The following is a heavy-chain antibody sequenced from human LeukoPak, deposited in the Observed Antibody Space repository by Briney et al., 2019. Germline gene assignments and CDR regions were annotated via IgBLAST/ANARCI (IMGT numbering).Heavy chain of an antibody. CDR3: ARDGIVDSSSWPYYYYYYMDV. D-gene: IGHD6-13*01. CDR2: ISRSSTDI. V-gene: IGHV3-21*04. J-gene: IGHJ6*03. CDR1: GFTFSSYS. Sequence: GGSLRLSCAASGFTFSSYSMNWVRQAPGKGLEWVSYISRSSTDIYYADSVKGRFTISRDNAKNSLYLQMNSLRAEDTAVYYCARDGIVDSSSWPYYYYYYMDVWGKGTTVTVSS.